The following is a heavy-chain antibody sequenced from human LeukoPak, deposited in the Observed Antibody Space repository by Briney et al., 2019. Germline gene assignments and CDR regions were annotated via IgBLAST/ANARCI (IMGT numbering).Heavy chain of an antibody. CDR1: GYTFTSYG. D-gene: IGHD3-9*01. CDR3: ARVFEYDILTGYPNWFDP. CDR2: ISAYNGNT. J-gene: IGHJ5*02. V-gene: IGHV1-18*01. Sequence: ASVKVSFKASGYTFTSYGISWVRQAPGHGLEWMGRISAYNGNTNYAQKLQGRVTMTTDTSTSTAYMELRSLRSDDTAVYYCARVFEYDILTGYPNWFDPWGQGTLVTVSS.